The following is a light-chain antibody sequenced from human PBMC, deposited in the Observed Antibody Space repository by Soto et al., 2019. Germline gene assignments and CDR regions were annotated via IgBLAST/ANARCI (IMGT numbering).Light chain of an antibody. CDR1: QSVTSNY. J-gene: IGKJ2*01. CDR2: GAS. Sequence: ESVLTQTPGTLSLSPGERATLSCRASQSVTSNYLAWYQQKPGQPPRLLIYGASSRATGIPDRFRGSGSGTDFTLTISRLEPDDFAVYYCQQYGNPPRYTFGQGTKLEIK. CDR3: QQYGNPPRYT. V-gene: IGKV3-20*01.